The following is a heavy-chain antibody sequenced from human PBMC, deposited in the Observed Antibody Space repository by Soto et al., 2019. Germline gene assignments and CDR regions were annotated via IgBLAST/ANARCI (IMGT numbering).Heavy chain of an antibody. D-gene: IGHD6-19*01. CDR2: ISDSVATT. Sequence: PVVSLTLSCAYCGFPFFKNSIIVVLQAPGKGLDWFSGISDSVATTYYADSVRGRFTISRDNSKNTLYLQMKSLRAEDSASYYCEKEDTSSGYIEYWGQGPLV. CDR3: EKEDTSSGYIEY. CDR1: GFPFFKNS. V-gene: IGHV3-23*01. J-gene: IGHJ4*02.